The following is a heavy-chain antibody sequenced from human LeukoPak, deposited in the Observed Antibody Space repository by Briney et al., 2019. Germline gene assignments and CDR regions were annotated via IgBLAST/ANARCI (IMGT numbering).Heavy chain of an antibody. Sequence: GGSLRLSCAASGFTFNNYGMHWVRQAPGKGLEWLAFIRFDGGNKYYADSVKGRFTISRDNSKNTLYLQMNSLRAEDTAVYYCAKGVAATTMTSAFDIWGQGTMVTVSS. CDR3: AKGVAATTMTSAFDI. V-gene: IGHV3-30*02. D-gene: IGHD2-15*01. CDR1: GFTFNNYG. CDR2: IRFDGGNK. J-gene: IGHJ3*02.